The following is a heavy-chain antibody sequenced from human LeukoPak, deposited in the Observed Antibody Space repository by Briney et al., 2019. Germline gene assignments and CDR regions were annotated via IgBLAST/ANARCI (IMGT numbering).Heavy chain of an antibody. V-gene: IGHV5-51*01. J-gene: IGHJ4*02. D-gene: IGHD1-26*01. Sequence: GESLKTSCKGSGXSFTSSWIGWVRQMPGKGLEWMGIIYPGDSDTRYSPSFQGQVTIAADKSISTAYLQWSSLKASDTAMYYCAIYSDTYYFDHWGQGTLVTVSS. CDR3: AIYSDTYYFDH. CDR2: IYPGDSDT. CDR1: GXSFTSSW.